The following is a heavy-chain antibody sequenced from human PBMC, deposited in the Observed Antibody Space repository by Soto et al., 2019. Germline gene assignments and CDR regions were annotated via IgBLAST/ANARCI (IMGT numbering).Heavy chain of an antibody. Sequence: EVQLVESGGDLVQPGGSLRLSCAASGFTFSTYSMNWVRQAPGKGLEWVSSISSSSTIYYADSVKGRFTISRDNVQNSLYLQMYSLRAEDTAVYYCARERGSGWTFDYWGQGTLVTVSS. CDR2: ISSSSTI. V-gene: IGHV3-48*01. D-gene: IGHD6-19*01. J-gene: IGHJ4*02. CDR3: ARERGSGWTFDY. CDR1: GFTFSTYS.